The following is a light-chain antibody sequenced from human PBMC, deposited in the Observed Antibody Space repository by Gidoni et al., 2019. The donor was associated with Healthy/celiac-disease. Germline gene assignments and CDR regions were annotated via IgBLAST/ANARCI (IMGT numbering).Light chain of an antibody. V-gene: IGKV1-5*03. CDR3: QQYNSYSCS. Sequence: DIQITQSPSTLSASVEDRVTITCRASQSISSWLDWYQQKPGKAPKLLIYKASSLESGVPSRFSGSGSGTEFTLTISILQPDDFANYYCQQYNSYSCSFGQGTKLEIK. J-gene: IGKJ2*04. CDR2: KAS. CDR1: QSISSW.